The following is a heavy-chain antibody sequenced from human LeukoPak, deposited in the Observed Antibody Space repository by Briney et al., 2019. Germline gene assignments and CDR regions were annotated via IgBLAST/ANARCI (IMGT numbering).Heavy chain of an antibody. J-gene: IGHJ6*03. CDR1: GFTFTSSA. CDR2: IVVSSGNT. D-gene: IGHD3-10*01. CDR3: AAGAMVRGYYYYYYMDV. V-gene: IGHV1-58*02. Sequence: SVKVSCKASGFTFTSSAMQWVRQARGQRLEWIGWIVVSSGNTNYAQKFQERVTITRDMSTSTAYMELGSLRSEDTAVYYCAAGAMVRGYYYYYYMDVWGKGTTVTVSS.